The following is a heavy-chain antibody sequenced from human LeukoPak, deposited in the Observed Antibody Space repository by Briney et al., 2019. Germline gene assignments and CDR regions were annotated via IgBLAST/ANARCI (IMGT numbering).Heavy chain of an antibody. CDR3: AKDLKVRGVIISYYYGMDV. CDR1: GFTFDDYA. J-gene: IGHJ6*02. CDR2: ISGDGGST. Sequence: GSLRLSCAASGFTFDDYAMHWVRQAPGKGLEWVSLISGDGGSTYYADSVKGRFTISRDNSKNSLYLQMNSLRTEDTALYYCAKDLKVRGVIISYYYGMDVWGQGTTVTVSS. D-gene: IGHD3-10*01. V-gene: IGHV3-43*02.